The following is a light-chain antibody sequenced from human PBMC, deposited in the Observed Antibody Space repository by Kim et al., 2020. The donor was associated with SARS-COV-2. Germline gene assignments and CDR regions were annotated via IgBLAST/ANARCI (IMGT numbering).Light chain of an antibody. CDR3: QHYNSYPFT. CDR1: QVIYNY. CDR2: ATS. J-gene: IGKJ5*01. V-gene: IGKV1-16*01. Sequence: DIQLTQSLSSLSASVGDRVTITCRASQVIYNYLAWFQQKPGKAPKSLIYATSNLHSGVPSRFSGSGSGTDFTLTISSLQPEDVATYYCQHYNSYPFTFGQGTRLEIK.